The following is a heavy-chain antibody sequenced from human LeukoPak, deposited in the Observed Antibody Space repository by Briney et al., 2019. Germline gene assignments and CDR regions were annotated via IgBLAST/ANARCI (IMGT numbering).Heavy chain of an antibody. D-gene: IGHD3-3*01. CDR1: GYTFTGYY. CDR3: AGTNFWSGYGQGRRYYGMDV. CDR2: ISAYNGNT. J-gene: IGHJ6*02. Sequence: ASVKVSCKASGYTFTGYYMHWVRQAPGQGLEWMGWISAYNGNTNYAQKLQGRVTMSTDTSTSTAYMELRSLRSDDTAVYYCAGTNFWSGYGQGRRYYGMDVRGQGTTVTVSS. V-gene: IGHV1-18*04.